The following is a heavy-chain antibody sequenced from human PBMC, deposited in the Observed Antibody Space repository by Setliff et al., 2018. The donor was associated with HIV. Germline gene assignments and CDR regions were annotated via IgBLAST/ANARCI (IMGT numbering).Heavy chain of an antibody. V-gene: IGHV3-66*02. Sequence: GGSLRLSCAASGFSVSYNYISWVRQAPGKGLEWVSVFYRGGNTYYADSVKGRFTISRDNSKNTLYLQMNSLRIEDSGAYYCANSYSASGNYHYYDYLDVWCKGTTVTVSS. CDR2: FYRGGNT. CDR3: ANSYSASGNYHYYDYLDV. D-gene: IGHD3-10*01. CDR1: GFSVSYNY. J-gene: IGHJ6*03.